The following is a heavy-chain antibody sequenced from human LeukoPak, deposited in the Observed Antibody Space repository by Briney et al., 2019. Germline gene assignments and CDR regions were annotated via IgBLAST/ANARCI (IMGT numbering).Heavy chain of an antibody. CDR2: ISWNSGSI. D-gene: IGHD6-19*01. Sequence: PGGSLRLSCAASGFTFDDYAMHWVRQAPGKGLEWVSGISWNSGSIGYADSVKGRFTISRDNAKNSLYLQMNSLRAEDTALYYCARDKGYSSGWSPFDYWGQGTLVTVSS. J-gene: IGHJ4*02. V-gene: IGHV3-9*01. CDR1: GFTFDDYA. CDR3: ARDKGYSSGWSPFDY.